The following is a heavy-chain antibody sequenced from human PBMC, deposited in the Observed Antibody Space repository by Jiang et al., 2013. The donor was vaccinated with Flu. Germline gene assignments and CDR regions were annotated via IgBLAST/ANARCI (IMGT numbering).Heavy chain of an antibody. D-gene: IGHD3-10*01. CDR1: GDSVSSGDHW. CDR3: ARGSSDLWGYFLDS. J-gene: IGHJ4*02. Sequence: GSGLVKPSETLSLTCDVSGDSVSSGDHWWSWIRQPPGKPLEWIGYIYYRGTTSYNPSLMSRVTMSVDASDNHSSLKLESVTAADTAVYFCARGSSDLWGYFLDSWGQGTLVTVSS. CDR2: IYYRGTT. V-gene: IGHV4-61*03.